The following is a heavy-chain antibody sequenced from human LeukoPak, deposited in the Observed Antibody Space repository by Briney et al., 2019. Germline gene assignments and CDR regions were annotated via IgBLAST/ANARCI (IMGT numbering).Heavy chain of an antibody. CDR3: ARVGRDYGGNSGEGSPFDP. V-gene: IGHV1-46*03. Sequence: ASVKVSCKASGYTFTSYYMHWVRQAPGQGLEWMGIINPSGGSTSYAQKFRGRVTMTRDTSTSTVYMELSSLRSEDTAVYYCARVGRDYGGNSGEGSPFDPWGREPWSPSPQ. D-gene: IGHD4-23*01. CDR1: GYTFTSYY. J-gene: IGHJ5*02. CDR2: INPSGGST.